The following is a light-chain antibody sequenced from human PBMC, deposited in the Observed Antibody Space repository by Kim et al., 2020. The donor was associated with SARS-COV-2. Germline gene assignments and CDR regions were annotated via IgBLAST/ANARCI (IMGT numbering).Light chain of an antibody. Sequence: DIQMPQSPSSLSASVGDRVSITCRASQAISYALAWYQQKPGTAPKVLVYAASKLQTGVPSRFSGSGSGTDYTLSISSLQPEDFATYYCQQYYNAPYSFGQGTKLEIK. J-gene: IGKJ2*01. CDR2: AAS. V-gene: IGKV1-NL1*01. CDR1: QAISYA. CDR3: QQYYNAPYS.